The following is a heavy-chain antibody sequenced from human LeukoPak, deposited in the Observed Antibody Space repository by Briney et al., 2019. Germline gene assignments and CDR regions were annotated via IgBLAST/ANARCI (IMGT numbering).Heavy chain of an antibody. Sequence: GRSLRLSRAASGFTFSDYGMHWVRQAPGKGLEWVAVISYDGSNKYYADSVKGRFTISRDNSKNTLYLQTNSLRAEDTALYYCAKAPGYCTTTSCSIDYWGQGTLVTVSS. CDR2: ISYDGSNK. D-gene: IGHD2-2*01. V-gene: IGHV3-30*18. CDR3: AKAPGYCTTTSCSIDY. CDR1: GFTFSDYG. J-gene: IGHJ4*02.